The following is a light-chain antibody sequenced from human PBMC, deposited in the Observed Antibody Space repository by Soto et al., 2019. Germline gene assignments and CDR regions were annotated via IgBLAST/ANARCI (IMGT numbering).Light chain of an antibody. J-gene: IGKJ3*01. CDR2: GAS. CDR1: QSFSSSY. Sequence: EIVLTQSPGTLSLSPGERATLSCRARQSFSSSYLAWYQQKPGQAPRLLIYGASSRATGIPDRFSGSGSGTDFTLTISSLEPEDFAVYYCQHYGSALFTFGPGTKVDV. V-gene: IGKV3-20*01. CDR3: QHYGSALFT.